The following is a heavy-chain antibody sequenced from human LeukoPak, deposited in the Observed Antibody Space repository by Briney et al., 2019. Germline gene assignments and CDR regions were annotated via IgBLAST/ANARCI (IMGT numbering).Heavy chain of an antibody. CDR1: GFTFSSYS. J-gene: IGHJ4*02. Sequence: GGSLRLSCAASGFTFSSYSMTWVRQAPGKGLEWVSSISSSSSYIYYADSVKGRFTISRDNAKNSLYLQMNSLRAEDTAVYYCAREVRSSGSGWSASLTYYFDYWGQGTLVTVSS. D-gene: IGHD6-19*01. CDR2: ISSSSSYI. V-gene: IGHV3-21*01. CDR3: AREVRSSGSGWSASLTYYFDY.